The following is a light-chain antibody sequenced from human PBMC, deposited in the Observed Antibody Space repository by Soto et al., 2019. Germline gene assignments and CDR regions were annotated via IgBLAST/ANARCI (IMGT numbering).Light chain of an antibody. Sequence: EIVLTQSPATLYLSPGERATLSCRASQSVSSYLAWYQQKPGQAPRLLIYDASHRATGIPARFSGSGSGTGFSLTISSLEPEDFAVYYCQQRSNWPPITFGQGTRLEIK. J-gene: IGKJ5*01. CDR3: QQRSNWPPIT. CDR1: QSVSSY. CDR2: DAS. V-gene: IGKV3-11*01.